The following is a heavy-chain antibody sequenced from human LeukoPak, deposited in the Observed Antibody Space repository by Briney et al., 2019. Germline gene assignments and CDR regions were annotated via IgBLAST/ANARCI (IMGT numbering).Heavy chain of an antibody. J-gene: IGHJ4*02. Sequence: GGSLRLSXAASGFTFSSYAMSWVRQAPGKGLEWVSAISGSGGSTYYADSVKGRFTISRDNSKNTLYLQMNSLRAEDTAVYYCAKVVWNVKAFDYWGQGTLVTVSS. CDR2: ISGSGGST. D-gene: IGHD1-1*01. CDR1: GFTFSSYA. CDR3: AKVVWNVKAFDY. V-gene: IGHV3-23*01.